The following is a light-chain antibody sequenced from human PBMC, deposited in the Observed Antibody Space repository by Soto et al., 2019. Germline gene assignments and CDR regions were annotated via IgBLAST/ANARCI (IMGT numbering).Light chain of an antibody. CDR3: QQYGSSYRT. J-gene: IGKJ1*01. CDR2: GAS. V-gene: IGKV3-20*01. CDR1: QSVSSY. Sequence: EIVLTQSPGTLSLSPGERATLSCRASQSVSSYLAWCQQKPGQAPSLLIYGASSRATGIPDRFSGSGSGTDFTLTISRLEPEDFAVYYCQQYGSSYRTFGQGTKVEIK.